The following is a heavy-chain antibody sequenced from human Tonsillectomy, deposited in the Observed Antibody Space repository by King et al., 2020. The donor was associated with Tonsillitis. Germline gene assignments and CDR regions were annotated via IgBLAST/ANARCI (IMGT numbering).Heavy chain of an antibody. CDR2: ISYDATNK. CDR3: VKEGVKYYYHGVDV. CDR1: GFTFSNYA. Sequence: VQLVESGGRVVQPGESLTLSCAVSGFTFSNYAMHWVRQAPGKGLEWVAVISYDATNKYYADSVRGRFTVSRDNSESTLYVQMNSLRAEDTAVYYCVKEGVKYYYHGVDVWGQGTTVTVSS. J-gene: IGHJ6*02. V-gene: IGHV3-30*18. D-gene: IGHD4-23*01.